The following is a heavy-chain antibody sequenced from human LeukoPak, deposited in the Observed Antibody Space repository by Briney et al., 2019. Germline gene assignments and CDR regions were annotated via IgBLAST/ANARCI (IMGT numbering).Heavy chain of an antibody. CDR1: GGSISSSSYY. V-gene: IGHV4-39*07. D-gene: IGHD3-10*01. J-gene: IGHJ3*02. Sequence: SETLSLTCTVSGGSISSSSYYWGWIRQPPGKGLEWIGSIYYSGSTYYNPSLKSRVTISVDTSKNQFSLKLSSVTAADTAVYYCARGIIDRGLLWFGEFAFDIWGQGTMVTVSS. CDR3: ARGIIDRGLLWFGEFAFDI. CDR2: IYYSGST.